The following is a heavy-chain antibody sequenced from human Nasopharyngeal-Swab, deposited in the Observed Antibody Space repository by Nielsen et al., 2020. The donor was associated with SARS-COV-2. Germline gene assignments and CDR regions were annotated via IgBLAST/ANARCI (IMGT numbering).Heavy chain of an antibody. CDR3: TTNYANPVYDLDV. Sequence: GESLKISCAASGFTFSPSPIHWVRRASGKGLEWVGRIGNNHATTYGASVKGRFTFSRDDSTKTAYLQMNSLKTGDTAVYYCTTNYANPVYDLDVWGQGTTVTVSS. CDR1: GFTFSPSP. CDR2: IGNNHAT. V-gene: IGHV3-73*01. J-gene: IGHJ6*02. D-gene: IGHD4/OR15-4a*01.